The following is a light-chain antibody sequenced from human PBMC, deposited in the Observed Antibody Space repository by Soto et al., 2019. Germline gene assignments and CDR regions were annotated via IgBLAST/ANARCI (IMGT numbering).Light chain of an antibody. CDR1: QSVSNSF. J-gene: IGKJ2*01. Sequence: ENVLTQSPGTLSLSPGERATLSCRASQSVSNSFFAWYQLRPGQAPSLLIYGISNRATGIPDRFSGSGSATDFTLTISRLEPEDFVVYYCQQYSTLPHTFGQGTKLEV. V-gene: IGKV3-20*01. CDR2: GIS. CDR3: QQYSTLPHT.